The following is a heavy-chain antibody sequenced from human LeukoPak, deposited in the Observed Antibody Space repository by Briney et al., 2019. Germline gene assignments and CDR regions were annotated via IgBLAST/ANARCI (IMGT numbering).Heavy chain of an antibody. CDR1: GFTFDDYA. CDR3: AKDSSSWGVGFDY. V-gene: IGHV3-9*01. D-gene: IGHD6-13*01. Sequence: GGSLRLSCAASGFTFDDYAMHWVRQAPGKGLEWVSGISWNSGSVGYADSVKGRFTISRDNAKNSLYLQMNSLRAEDTALYYCAKDSSSWGVGFDYWGQGTLVTVSS. CDR2: ISWNSGSV. J-gene: IGHJ4*02.